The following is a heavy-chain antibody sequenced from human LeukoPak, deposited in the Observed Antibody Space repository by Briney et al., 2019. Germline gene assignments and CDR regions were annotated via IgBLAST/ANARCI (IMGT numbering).Heavy chain of an antibody. V-gene: IGHV3-33*01. J-gene: IGHJ4*02. CDR1: GFTFSNYG. CDR2: IWYDGSNK. CDR3: ARDGPRGESYYGVY. D-gene: IGHD1-26*01. Sequence: PGRSLRLSCAASGFTFSNYGMHWVRQAPGKGLEWVAVIWYDGSNKYYRDPVKGRFTISRDNAKNTVYLEMNGLRVEDTAVYYCARDGPRGESYYGVYWGQGTLVTVSS.